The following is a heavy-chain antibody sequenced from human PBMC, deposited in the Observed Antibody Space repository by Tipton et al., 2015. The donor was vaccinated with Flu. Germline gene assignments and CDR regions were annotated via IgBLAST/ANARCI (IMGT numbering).Heavy chain of an antibody. Sequence: QLVQSGAEVKKPGASVKVSCKASGYSFTRYYMHWVRQAPGQGLEWMGMISPSGGTAGYAQKFQGRVTMTMDTSRSTVYMALSSLREKATAFYYGGGGKGGDHSKSFFDDWGQGTLPPFAS. CDR1: GYSFTRYY. CDR3: GGGKGGDHSKSFFDD. CDR2: ISPSGGTA. D-gene: IGHD3-16*01. J-gene: IGHJ4*02. V-gene: IGHV1-46*01.